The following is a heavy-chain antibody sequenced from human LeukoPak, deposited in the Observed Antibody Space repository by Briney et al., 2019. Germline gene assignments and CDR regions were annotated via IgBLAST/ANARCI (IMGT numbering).Heavy chain of an antibody. CDR2: ISPNSGGT. D-gene: IGHD6-19*01. CDR3: ARGPVGPEWLVWDFDY. CDR1: GYTFTGYY. V-gene: IGHV1-2*02. J-gene: IGHJ4*02. Sequence: SVQVSCKASGYTFTGYYMHWVRQAPAQGLEWMGWISPNSGGTNYAQKFQGRVTMTRDTSISTAYMELSRLRSDDTAVYYCARGPVGPEWLVWDFDYWGQGTLVTVCS.